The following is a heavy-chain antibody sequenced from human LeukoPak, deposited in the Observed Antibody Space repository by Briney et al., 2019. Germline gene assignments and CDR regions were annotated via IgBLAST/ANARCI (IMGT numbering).Heavy chain of an antibody. CDR1: GFTFSNYA. J-gene: IGHJ4*02. Sequence: PGGSLRLSCAASGFTFSNYAMSWVRQAPGKGLEWVSSISDSGGSTYYADSVKGRFTISRDNSKNTLYLQMNSLRAEDTAVYHCAKDLKVWYYYDSSGYYPTDYWGQGTLVTVSS. CDR2: ISDSGGST. D-gene: IGHD3-22*01. V-gene: IGHV3-23*01. CDR3: AKDLKVWYYYDSSGYYPTDY.